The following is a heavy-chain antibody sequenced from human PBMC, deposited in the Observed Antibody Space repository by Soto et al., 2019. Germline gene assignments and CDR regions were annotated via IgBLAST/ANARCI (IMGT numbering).Heavy chain of an antibody. Sequence: PGWSLRLSCAASGFSFSSSAMSWVRQAPGKGLEWVASISSGSSFTYYPDSVKGRFTISRDNAKNSLYLQVNSLTAEDTAVYYCARDRGDTSSYYYDYWGQGTLVTVSS. CDR1: GFSFSSSA. D-gene: IGHD3-22*01. V-gene: IGHV3-21*01. CDR3: ARDRGDTSSYYYDY. CDR2: ISSGSSFT. J-gene: IGHJ4*02.